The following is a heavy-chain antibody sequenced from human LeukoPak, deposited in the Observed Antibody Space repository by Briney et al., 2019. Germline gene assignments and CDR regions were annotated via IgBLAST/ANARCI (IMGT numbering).Heavy chain of an antibody. J-gene: IGHJ3*02. Sequence: SQTLSLTCTVSGGSISSGDYYWSWIRQPPGKGLEWIGYIYYSGSTYYNPSLKSRVTISVDTSKNQFSLKLSSVTAADTAVYYCARDPRFGRARAFDIWGQGTMVTVSS. CDR2: IYYSGST. CDR3: ARDPRFGRARAFDI. V-gene: IGHV4-30-4*08. D-gene: IGHD3-3*01. CDR1: GGSISSGDYY.